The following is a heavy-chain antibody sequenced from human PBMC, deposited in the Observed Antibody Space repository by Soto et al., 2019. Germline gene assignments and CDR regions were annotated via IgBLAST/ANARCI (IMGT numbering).Heavy chain of an antibody. CDR3: AKDFGGSWYWVGAFDI. J-gene: IGHJ3*02. Sequence: EVQLVESGGGLVQPGRSLRLSCAASGFTFDDYAMHWVRQAPGKGLEWVSGISWNSGSIGYADSVKGRFTISRNNAKNSLYLQMNSLRAEDTALYYCAKDFGGSWYWVGAFDIWGQGTMVTVSS. CDR2: ISWNSGSI. CDR1: GFTFDDYA. V-gene: IGHV3-9*01. D-gene: IGHD6-13*01.